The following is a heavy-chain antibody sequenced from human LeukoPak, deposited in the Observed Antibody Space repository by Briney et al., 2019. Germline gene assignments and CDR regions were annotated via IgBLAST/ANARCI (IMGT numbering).Heavy chain of an antibody. CDR3: AREDYGDYGGCFDY. J-gene: IGHJ4*02. Sequence: GGSLRLSCAASGFTLSTYAMSWVRQAPGKGLEWVSAISGSGGTTYYADSVKGRFTISRDNPMNTLYLQMNSLRAEDTAVYYCAREDYGDYGGCFDYWGQGTLVTVSS. V-gene: IGHV3-23*01. D-gene: IGHD4-17*01. CDR2: ISGSGGTT. CDR1: GFTLSTYA.